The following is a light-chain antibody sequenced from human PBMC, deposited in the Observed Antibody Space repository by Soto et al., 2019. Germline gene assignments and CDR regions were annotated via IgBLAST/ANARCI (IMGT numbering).Light chain of an antibody. CDR2: DAS. CDR1: QSISSW. CDR3: QQYNTYST. Sequence: DIQMTQSPSTVCASXGDRVTIACRASQSISSWLAWYQQKPGKAPKLLIYDASSLESGVPSRFSGSGSGTEFTLTISSLQPDDFATYFCQQYNTYSTFGQGTRLEIK. J-gene: IGKJ5*01. V-gene: IGKV1-5*01.